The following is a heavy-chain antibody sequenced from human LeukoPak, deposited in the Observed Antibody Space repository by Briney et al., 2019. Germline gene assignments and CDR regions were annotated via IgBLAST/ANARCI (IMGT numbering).Heavy chain of an antibody. J-gene: IGHJ4*02. CDR1: GFTVSSNY. D-gene: IGHD3-22*01. CDR3: AGSNPGRIGIVVVDY. Sequence: GGSLRLSCAASGFTVSSNYMSWVRQAPGKGLEWVSVIYSGGSTYYADSVKGRFTISRDNSKNTLYLQMNSLRAEDTAVYSCAGSNPGRIGIVVVDYWGQGTLVTVSS. V-gene: IGHV3-66*01. CDR2: IYSGGST.